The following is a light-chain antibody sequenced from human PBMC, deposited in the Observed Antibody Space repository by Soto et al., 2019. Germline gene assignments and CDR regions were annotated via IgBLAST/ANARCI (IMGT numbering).Light chain of an antibody. V-gene: IGKV1-5*03. CDR2: QTS. Sequence: DIQMTQSPSTLSASVGDRVTITCRASQNVRIYLAWYQQKPGKAPKLLIYQTSSLQSGVPSRFSCSGSETEFTLAISSLQPEDFATYYCQQYYIYPPAFGLGTKVEIK. CDR1: QNVRIY. CDR3: QQYYIYPPA. J-gene: IGKJ3*01.